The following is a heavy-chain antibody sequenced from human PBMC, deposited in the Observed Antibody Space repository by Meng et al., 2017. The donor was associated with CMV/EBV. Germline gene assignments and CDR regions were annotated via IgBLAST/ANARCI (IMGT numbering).Heavy chain of an antibody. Sequence: GESLKISCAASGFTFSSSGIHWVRQAPGKGLEWVAFEWYDENTKLYADSVKGRFTISRDNSKNMFYLQMNSLREEDTAVYYCAKDPELGYWGQGTVVTVSS. D-gene: IGHD1-26*01. CDR1: GFTFSSSG. CDR2: EWYDENTK. J-gene: IGHJ4*02. CDR3: AKDPELGY. V-gene: IGHV3-30*02.